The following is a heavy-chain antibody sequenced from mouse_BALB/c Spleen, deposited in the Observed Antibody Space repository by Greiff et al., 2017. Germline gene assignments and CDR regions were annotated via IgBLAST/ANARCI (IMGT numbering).Heavy chain of an antibody. J-gene: IGHJ2*01. D-gene: IGHD2-1*01. CDR1: GFTFSSFG. Sequence: EVKVVESGGGLVQPGGSRKLSCAASGFTFSSFGMHWVRQAPEKGLEWVAYISSGSSTIYYADTVKGRFTISRDNPKNTLFLQMTSLRSEDTAMYYCASHYGNYCDYWGQGTTLTVAS. CDR3: ASHYGNYCDY. V-gene: IGHV5-17*02. CDR2: ISSGSSTI.